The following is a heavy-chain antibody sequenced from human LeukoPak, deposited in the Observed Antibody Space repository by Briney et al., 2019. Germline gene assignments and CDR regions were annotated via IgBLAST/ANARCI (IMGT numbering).Heavy chain of an antibody. Sequence: GGSLRLSCAASGFTVSSNYMSWVRQAPGKGLEWVSVIYSGGSTYYADSVKGRFTISRDNSKNTLYLQMNSLRAEDTAVYYCAELSGYDSSGYYASARTLFDYWGQGTLVTVSS. J-gene: IGHJ4*02. CDR1: GFTVSSNY. CDR3: AELSGYDSSGYYASARTLFDY. CDR2: IYSGGST. D-gene: IGHD3-22*01. V-gene: IGHV3-66*02.